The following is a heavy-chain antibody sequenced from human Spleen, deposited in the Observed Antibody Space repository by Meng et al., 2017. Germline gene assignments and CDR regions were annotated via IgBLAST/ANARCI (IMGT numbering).Heavy chain of an antibody. V-gene: IGHV5-51*01. CDR3: ARQTDTAMALDY. CDR1: GYDFTKYW. Sequence: KVSCKASGYDFTKYWIGWVRQRPGKGLEWMGIIYPGDSNMRYSPSFQGQVTISADKSISTAYLQWSSLKASDTAMYYCARQTDTAMALDYWGQGTLVTVSS. CDR2: IYPGDSNM. J-gene: IGHJ4*02. D-gene: IGHD5-18*01.